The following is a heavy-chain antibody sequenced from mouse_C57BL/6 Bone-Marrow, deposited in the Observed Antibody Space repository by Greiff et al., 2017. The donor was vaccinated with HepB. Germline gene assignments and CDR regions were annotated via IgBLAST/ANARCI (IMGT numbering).Heavy chain of an antibody. Sequence: QVQLQQSGPELVKPGASVKISCKASGYSFTSYYIHWVKQRPGQGLEWIGWIYPGSGNTKYNEKFKGKATLTAEPSSSTAYMQLSSLTSEDSAVYYCAKERDYYDYDGAWFAYWGQGTLVTVSA. CDR3: AKERDYYDYDGAWFAY. J-gene: IGHJ3*01. CDR2: IYPGSGNT. D-gene: IGHD2-4*01. V-gene: IGHV1-66*01. CDR1: GYSFTSYY.